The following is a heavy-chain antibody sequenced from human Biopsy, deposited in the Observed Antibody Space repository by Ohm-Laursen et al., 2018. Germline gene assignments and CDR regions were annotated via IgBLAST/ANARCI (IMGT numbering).Heavy chain of an antibody. V-gene: IGHV4-39*01. J-gene: IGHJ5*02. CDR2: IFYSGIT. CDR1: GGSVSSNVAY. CDR3: ARHPTGFWFDP. Sequence: PSDTLSLTCPVSGGSVSSNVAYWAWIRQPPGKGLESIGSIFYSGITYYNPSLQSRFTMSVDTSKNQFSLNLTSVTAADTAVYYCARHPTGFWFDPWGQGTLVTVSS.